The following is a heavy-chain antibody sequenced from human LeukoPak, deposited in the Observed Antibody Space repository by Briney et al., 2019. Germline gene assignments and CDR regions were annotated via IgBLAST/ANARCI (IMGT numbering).Heavy chain of an antibody. D-gene: IGHD1-26*01. V-gene: IGHV4-59*01. CDR2: IYYSGST. J-gene: IGHJ6*02. Sequence: PSETLSLNCAVYGGSFSGYYWSWIRQPPGKGLEWIGYIYYSGSTNYNPSLKSRVTISVDTSKNQFSLKLSSVTAADTAVYYCARDRLRSSGSYYYYYYGMDVWGQGTTVTVSS. CDR1: GGSFSGYY. CDR3: ARDRLRSSGSYYYYYYGMDV.